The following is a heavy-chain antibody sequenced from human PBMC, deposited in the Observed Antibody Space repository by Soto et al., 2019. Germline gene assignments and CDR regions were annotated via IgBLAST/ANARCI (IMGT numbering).Heavy chain of an antibody. Sequence: PGGSLRLSCAASGFTFSSYAMHWVRQAPGKGLEWVAVISYDGSNKYYADSVKGRFTISRDNSKNTLYLQMNSLRAEDTAVYYCARGGDYDILTGPDSYGMDVWGQGTTVTV. J-gene: IGHJ6*02. CDR1: GFTFSSYA. V-gene: IGHV3-30-3*01. CDR2: ISYDGSNK. CDR3: ARGGDYDILTGPDSYGMDV. D-gene: IGHD3-9*01.